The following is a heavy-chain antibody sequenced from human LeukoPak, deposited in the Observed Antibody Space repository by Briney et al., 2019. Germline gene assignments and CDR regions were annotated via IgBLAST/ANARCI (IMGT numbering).Heavy chain of an antibody. Sequence: GGSLRLSCQASGFTFYMYAMSWVRQAPGKGLEWVASMCGTAGCTFYPDSVKGRFTISRDNSKNTLYLEMNSLRAEDTALYYCAKGGIAVSGTDSFDYWGQGALVTVSS. V-gene: IGHV3-23*01. CDR3: AKGGIAVSGTDSFDY. CDR2: MCGTAGCT. D-gene: IGHD6-19*01. J-gene: IGHJ4*02. CDR1: GFTFYMYA.